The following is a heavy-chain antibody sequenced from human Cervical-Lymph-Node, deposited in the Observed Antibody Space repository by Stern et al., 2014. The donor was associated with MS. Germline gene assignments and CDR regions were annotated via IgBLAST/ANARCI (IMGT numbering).Heavy chain of an antibody. V-gene: IGHV4-31*03. CDR1: GGSISTGGYF. CDR2: IYHSGST. Sequence: QEQLQESGPGLVKPSQTLSLTCTVSGGSISTGGYFWSWIRQHPGKGLEWIGFIYHSGSTYYNPSLKSRVTISVDTSKNQFSLNLSSVTAADTAVYYCARKGAIVPAAIENWFDSWGQGTLVTVSS. CDR3: ARKGAIVPAAIENWFDS. J-gene: IGHJ5*01. D-gene: IGHD2-2*01.